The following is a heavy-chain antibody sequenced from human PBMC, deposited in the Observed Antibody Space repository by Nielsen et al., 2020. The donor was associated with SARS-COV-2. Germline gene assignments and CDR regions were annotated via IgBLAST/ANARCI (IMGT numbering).Heavy chain of an antibody. CDR3: ARDGLWFGELLYDY. Sequence: GESLKISCAASGFTFSDYYMSWIRQAPGKGLEWVSYISSSGSTIYYADSVKGRFTISRDNAKNSLYLQMNSLRAEDTAVYYCARDGLWFGELLYDYWGQGTLVTVSS. D-gene: IGHD3-10*01. J-gene: IGHJ4*02. V-gene: IGHV3-11*01. CDR1: GFTFSDYY. CDR2: ISSSGSTI.